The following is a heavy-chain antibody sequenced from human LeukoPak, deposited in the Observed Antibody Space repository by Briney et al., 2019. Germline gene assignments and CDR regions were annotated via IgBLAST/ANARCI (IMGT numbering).Heavy chain of an antibody. V-gene: IGHV3-30*04. CDR2: ISYDGKNK. CDR3: VRVMTTTRNFDY. J-gene: IGHJ4*02. CDR1: GFTFSSHP. Sequence: GGSLSLSCAASGFTFSSHPMHWVRQTPGKGLEWVAVISYDGKNKYYADSVNGRFTVSRDNTKNTLYLQMNSLRVDDMGVYYCVRVMTTTRNFDYWGPGTLVTVSS. D-gene: IGHD1-1*01.